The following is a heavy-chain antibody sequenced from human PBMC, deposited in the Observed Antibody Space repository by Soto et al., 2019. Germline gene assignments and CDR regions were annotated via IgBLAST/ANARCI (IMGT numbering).Heavy chain of an antibody. J-gene: IGHJ4*02. CDR3: DGTGTTEGFDY. CDR1: GGTFSSYT. D-gene: IGHD1-1*01. CDR2: IIPILGIA. Sequence: QVQLVQSGAEVKKPGSSVKVSCKASGGTFSSYTTSWVRQAPGPGLEWMGRIIPILGIANYAQKFQGRVTITADKPTRSSDIELSSLRSEDTAVYYCDGTGTTEGFDYWGQGTLVTVSS. V-gene: IGHV1-69*02.